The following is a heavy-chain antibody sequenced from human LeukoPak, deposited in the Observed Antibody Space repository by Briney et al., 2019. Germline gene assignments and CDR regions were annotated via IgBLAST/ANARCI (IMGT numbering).Heavy chain of an antibody. D-gene: IGHD2-15*01. CDR1: GYIFTNYA. J-gene: IGHJ5*02. V-gene: IGHV7-4-1*02. Sequence: GASVKVSCKASGYIFTNYAMNWVRQAPGQGLEWMGWINTNTGNPTYAQGFTGRFVFSLDTSVSTAYLQISSLKAEDTAVYYCARIGYCSGGSCSRFDPWGQGTLVTVSS. CDR2: INTNTGNP. CDR3: ARIGYCSGGSCSRFDP.